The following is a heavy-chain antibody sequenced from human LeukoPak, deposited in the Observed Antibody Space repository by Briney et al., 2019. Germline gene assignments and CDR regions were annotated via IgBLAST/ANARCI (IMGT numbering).Heavy chain of an antibody. V-gene: IGHV4-34*01. CDR1: GGSFSGYY. CDR3: ARQPARGAFDI. Sequence: SETLSLTCAVYGGSFSGYYWSWIRQPPGKGLEWIGEINHSGSTNYNPSLKSRVTISVDTSKNQFSLKLSSVTAADTAVYYCARQPARGAFDIWGQGTMVTVSS. J-gene: IGHJ3*02. CDR2: INHSGST. D-gene: IGHD3-10*01.